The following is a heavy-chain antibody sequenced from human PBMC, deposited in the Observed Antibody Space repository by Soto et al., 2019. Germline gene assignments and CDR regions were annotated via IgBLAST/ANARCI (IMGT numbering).Heavy chain of an antibody. CDR2: IYYSGST. CDR3: ARTGSIDYGDYVAVDY. V-gene: IGHV4-39*01. CDR1: GGYLISSSYY. D-gene: IGHD4-17*01. Sequence: PSETLSLTCTVSGGYLISSSYYWGWNSQPPGKGLEWIGSIYYSGSTYYNPSLKSRVTISVDTSKNQFSLKLSSVTAADTAVYYCARTGSIDYGDYVAVDYWGQGTMVTVSS. J-gene: IGHJ4*02.